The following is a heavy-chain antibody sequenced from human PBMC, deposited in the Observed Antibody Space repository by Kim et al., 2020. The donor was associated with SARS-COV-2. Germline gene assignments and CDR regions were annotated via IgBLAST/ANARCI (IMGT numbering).Heavy chain of an antibody. CDR1: GGTFSSYA. J-gene: IGHJ4*02. CDR3: ARGPLGYSYGYIDY. V-gene: IGHV1-69*13. D-gene: IGHD5-18*01. Sequence: SVKVSCKASGGTFSSYAISWVRQAPGQGLEWMGGIIPIFGTANYAQKFQGRVTITADESTSTAYMELSSLRSEDTAVYYCARGPLGYSYGYIDYWGQGTLVTVSS. CDR2: IIPIFGTA.